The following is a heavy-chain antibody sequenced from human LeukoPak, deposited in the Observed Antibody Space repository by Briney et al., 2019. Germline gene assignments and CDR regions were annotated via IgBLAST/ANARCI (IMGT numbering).Heavy chain of an antibody. V-gene: IGHV4-34*01. CDR2: INHSGST. J-gene: IGHJ2*01. D-gene: IGHD3-10*01. CDR1: GGSFSGYY. CDR3: ARGRRTQAGWYFDL. Sequence: SETLSLTCAVYGGSFSGYYWSWVRQPPGKGLEWIGEINHSGSTNYNPSLKSRVTISVDTSKNQFSLKLSSVTAADTAVYYCARGRRTQAGWYFDLWGRGTLVTVSS.